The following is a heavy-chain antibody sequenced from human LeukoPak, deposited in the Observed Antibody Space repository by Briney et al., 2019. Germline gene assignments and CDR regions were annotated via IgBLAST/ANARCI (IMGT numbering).Heavy chain of an antibody. CDR2: ISSNGVEK. Sequence: GGSLRLSCEASGFMFSNYGLHWVRQTPGKGLEWVAAISSNGVEKHYADSVKGRFTISRDNSKNTLYLQMNSLRAEDTALYYCAREGHYDILTGYSPLEYYFYYMDVWGKGTTVTVSS. V-gene: IGHV3-30*04. CDR3: AREGHYDILTGYSPLEYYFYYMDV. CDR1: GFMFSNYG. J-gene: IGHJ6*03. D-gene: IGHD3-9*01.